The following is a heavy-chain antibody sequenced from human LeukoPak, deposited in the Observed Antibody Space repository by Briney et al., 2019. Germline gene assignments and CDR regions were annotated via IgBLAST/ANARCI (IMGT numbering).Heavy chain of an antibody. CDR3: ARDGYCTNGVCYGWFDP. J-gene: IGHJ5*02. V-gene: IGHV3-21*01. Sequence: GGSLRLSCAASGFTFSSYSMNWVRQAPGKGLELVSSISSSSSYIYYADSVKGRFTISRDNAKNSLYLQMNSLRAEDPAVYYCARDGYCTNGVCYGWFDPWGQGTLVTVSS. CDR2: ISSSSSYI. CDR1: GFTFSSYS. D-gene: IGHD2-8*01.